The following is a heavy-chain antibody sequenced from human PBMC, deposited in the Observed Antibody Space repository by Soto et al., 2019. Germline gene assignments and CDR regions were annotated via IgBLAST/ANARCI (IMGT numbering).Heavy chain of an antibody. Sequence: GGSLRLYCATSGFTFSSYSMNWVRQAPGKGLEWVSYISSSSSTIYYADSVKGRFTISRDNAKNSLYLQMNSLRAEDTAVYYCARWGGRANWGSARGYWGQGTLVTVSS. V-gene: IGHV3-48*01. J-gene: IGHJ4*02. D-gene: IGHD7-27*01. CDR1: GFTFSSYS. CDR3: ARWGGRANWGSARGY. CDR2: ISSSSSTI.